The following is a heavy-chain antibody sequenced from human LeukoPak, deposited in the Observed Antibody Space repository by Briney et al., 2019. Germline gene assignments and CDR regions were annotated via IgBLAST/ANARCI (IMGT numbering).Heavy chain of an antibody. D-gene: IGHD1-26*01. V-gene: IGHV4-39*07. J-gene: IGHJ3*02. CDR1: GGSISTYNYY. CDR3: AREDSGISDDAFDI. Sequence: PSETLSLTCSVSGGSISTYNYYWVWIRQPPGKVLEWIGSVYYTGSTYHNPSLKSRVTMSVDTSRNQFSLRLSSVTAADTAMYYCAREDSGISDDAFDIWGQGTMVTISS. CDR2: VYYTGST.